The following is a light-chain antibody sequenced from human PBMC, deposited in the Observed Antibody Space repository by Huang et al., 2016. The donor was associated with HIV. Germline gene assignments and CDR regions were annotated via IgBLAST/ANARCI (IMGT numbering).Light chain of an antibody. Sequence: EVVLTQSPGTLSLSSGDIAPLSCRASQHISNNYLARYQQRPGHAPSRLSYGASRSATGVPDRFSGNGSGTEFTLTIRGLEPEDCAVFYCQQYDSAPTTFGQGTKLEIK. J-gene: IGKJ2*01. V-gene: IGKV3-20*01. CDR1: QHISNNY. CDR3: QQYDSAPTT. CDR2: GAS.